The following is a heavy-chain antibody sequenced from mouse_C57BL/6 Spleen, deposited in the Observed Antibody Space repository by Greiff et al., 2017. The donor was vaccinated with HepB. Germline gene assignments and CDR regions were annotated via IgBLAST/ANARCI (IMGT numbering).Heavy chain of an antibody. V-gene: IGHV1-76*01. CDR1: GYTFTDYY. J-gene: IGHJ2*01. D-gene: IGHD1-1*01. CDR3: ARDLLRSFDY. CDR2: IYPGSGNT. Sequence: VKLQQSGAELVRPGASVKLSCKASGYTFTDYYINWVKQRPGQGLEWIARIYPGSGNTYYNEKFKGKATLTAEKSSSTAYMQLSSLTSEDSAVYFCARDLLRSFDYWGQGTTLTVSS.